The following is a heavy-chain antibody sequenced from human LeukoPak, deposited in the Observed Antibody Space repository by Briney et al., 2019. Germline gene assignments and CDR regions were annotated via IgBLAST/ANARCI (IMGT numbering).Heavy chain of an antibody. CDR2: IYSGGST. V-gene: IGHV3-66*04. Sequence: PGGSLRLSCAASGFTFSSYAMHWVRQAPGKGLEWVSVIYSGGSTYYADSVKGRFTISRDNSKNTLYLQMNSLRAEDTAVYYCARRGSNYFIDYWGQGTLVTVSS. CDR3: ARRGSNYFIDY. D-gene: IGHD4-11*01. CDR1: GFTFSSYA. J-gene: IGHJ4*02.